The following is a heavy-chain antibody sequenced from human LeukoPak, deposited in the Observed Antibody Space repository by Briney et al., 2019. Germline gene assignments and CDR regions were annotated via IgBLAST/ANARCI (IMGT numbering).Heavy chain of an antibody. V-gene: IGHV3-21*01. CDR3: VRDRGSYRPIDY. Sequence: GGSLRLSCAASTFTFSSYNMNWVRQAPGKGLEWVSSISSSGTYIYYRDSVKGRFTISRDNAENPLYLEMNSLRVEDTAIYYCVRDRGSYRPIDYWGQGTLVTVSS. J-gene: IGHJ4*02. CDR2: ISSSGTYI. CDR1: TFTFSSYN. D-gene: IGHD1-26*01.